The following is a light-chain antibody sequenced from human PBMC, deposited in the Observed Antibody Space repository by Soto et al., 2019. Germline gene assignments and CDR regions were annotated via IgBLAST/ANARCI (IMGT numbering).Light chain of an antibody. J-gene: IGLJ2*01. V-gene: IGLV3-1*01. CDR1: KLGDNY. CDR3: QAWGSSVV. CDR2: QDT. Sequence: SYELTQPPSVSVSPGQTATITCSGDKLGDNYACWYQQKPGRSPVLVIYQDTKRPSGIPERFSGSNSGNTATLTITGTQAMDEAAYYCQAWGSSVVFGGGTKLTVL.